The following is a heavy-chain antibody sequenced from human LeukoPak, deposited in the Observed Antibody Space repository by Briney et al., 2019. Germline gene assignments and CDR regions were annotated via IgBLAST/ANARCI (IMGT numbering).Heavy chain of an antibody. D-gene: IGHD3-22*01. CDR1: GFTFSSYG. J-gene: IGHJ6*03. CDR2: ISGSGGST. V-gene: IGHV3-NL1*01. CDR3: AKDGDSSGYPYYYYYMDV. Sequence: GGSLRLSCAASGFTFSSYGMHWVRQAPGKGLEWVSVISGSGGSTYYADSVKGRFTISRDNSKNTLYLQMNSLRAEDTAVYYCAKDGDSSGYPYYYYYMDVWGKGTTVTISS.